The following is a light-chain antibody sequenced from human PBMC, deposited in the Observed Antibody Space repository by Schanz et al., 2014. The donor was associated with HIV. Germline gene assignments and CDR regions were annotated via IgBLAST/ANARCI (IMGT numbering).Light chain of an antibody. CDR2: ANH. V-gene: IGLV1-51*01. CDR3: ATWDATLREAV. CDR1: ASNIGHNY. J-gene: IGLJ2*01. Sequence: QSVLTQPPSVSAAPGQRVTISCSGSASNIGHNYVSWFQQFPGTAPKLLIYANHQRPLEIPDRFSGSKTGTSATLDISGLQTGDEADYYCATWDATLREAVFGGGTKLTVL.